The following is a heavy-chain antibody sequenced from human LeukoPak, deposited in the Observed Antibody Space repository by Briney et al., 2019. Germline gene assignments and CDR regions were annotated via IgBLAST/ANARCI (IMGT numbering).Heavy chain of an antibody. CDR3: ARDPFQPLKDLDLKPNWFDP. CDR2: IIPILGIA. V-gene: IGHV1-69*04. D-gene: IGHD1-14*01. J-gene: IGHJ5*02. Sequence: ASVKVSCKASGGTFSSYAISWVRQAPGQGLEWMGRIIPILGIANYAQKFQGRVTITADKSTSTAYMELSSLRSEDTAVYYCARDPFQPLKDLDLKPNWFDPWGQGTLVTVSS. CDR1: GGTFSSYA.